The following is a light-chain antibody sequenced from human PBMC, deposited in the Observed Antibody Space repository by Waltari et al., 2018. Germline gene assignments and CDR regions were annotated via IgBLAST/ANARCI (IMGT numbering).Light chain of an antibody. V-gene: IGLV2-23*02. CDR2: VVS. CDR3: CSYAGSSTYV. J-gene: IGLJ1*01. Sequence: QSALTQPASVSGSPGQSIPISCTGTSSDVGGYNYASWYQQHPGKAPKLMIYVVSKRPSGVSNRFSGSKSGNTASLTISGLQAEDEADYYCCSYAGSSTYVFGTGTKVTVL. CDR1: SSDVGGYNY.